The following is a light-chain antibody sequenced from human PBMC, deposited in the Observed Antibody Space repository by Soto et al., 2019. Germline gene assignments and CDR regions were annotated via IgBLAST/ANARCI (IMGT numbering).Light chain of an antibody. CDR2: AAS. CDR3: QQSYITPAG. V-gene: IGKV1-39*01. Sequence: DIQMTQSPSSLSASVGDRVTITCRASQSISSYLNWYQQKPGKAPKLLIYAASSLQSGVPSRFSGSGSGTDFTLTISSLQPEDFATYFCQQSYITPAGFGGGTKV. J-gene: IGKJ4*01. CDR1: QSISSY.